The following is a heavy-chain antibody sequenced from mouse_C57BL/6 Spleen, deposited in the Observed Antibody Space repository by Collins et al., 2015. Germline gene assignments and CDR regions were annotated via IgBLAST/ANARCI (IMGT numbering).Heavy chain of an antibody. CDR3: ARGWVLYYFDY. J-gene: IGHJ2*01. Sequence: QVQLQQPGAELVKPGTSVKLSCKASGYTFTSYWMHWVKQRPGQGLEWIGMIHPNSGSTNYNEKFKSKATLTVDKSSSTAYMQLSSLTSEDSAVYYCARGWVLYYFDYWGQGTTLTVSS. CDR1: GYTFTSYW. CDR2: IHPNSGST. V-gene: IGHV1-64*01.